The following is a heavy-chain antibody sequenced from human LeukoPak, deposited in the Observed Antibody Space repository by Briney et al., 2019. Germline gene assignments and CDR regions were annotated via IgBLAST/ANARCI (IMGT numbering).Heavy chain of an antibody. CDR2: ISGSGGST. CDR3: ARDRRPNYDILTGRV. Sequence: GGSLRLSCAASGFTFSSYGMSWVRQAPGKGLEWVSAISGSGGSTYYADSVKGRFTISRDNSKNTLYLQMNSLRAEDTAVYYCARDRRPNYDILTGRVWGKGTTVTVSS. V-gene: IGHV3-23*01. J-gene: IGHJ6*04. D-gene: IGHD3-9*01. CDR1: GFTFSSYG.